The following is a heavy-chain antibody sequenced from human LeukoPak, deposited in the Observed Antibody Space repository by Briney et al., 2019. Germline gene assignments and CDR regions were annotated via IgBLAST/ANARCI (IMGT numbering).Heavy chain of an antibody. CDR1: GFSFSTHT. CDR3: ARGLYYMDV. Sequence: GGSLRLSCAASGFSFSTHTLASVRQAPGKGLEWVSYISGSTTVIHYADSVKGRFTISRDNAKNSLYLQMSSLKVEDTAIYYCARGLYYMDVWGNGTTVTVSS. V-gene: IGHV3-48*01. J-gene: IGHJ6*03. CDR2: ISGSTTVI.